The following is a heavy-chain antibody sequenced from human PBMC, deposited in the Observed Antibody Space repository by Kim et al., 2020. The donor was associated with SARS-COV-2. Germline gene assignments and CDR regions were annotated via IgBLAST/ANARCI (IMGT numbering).Heavy chain of an antibody. CDR3: ARDGGSGKEGLDYFDS. V-gene: IGHV1-2*02. CDR1: GYIFSDYY. CDR2: INPNSGGT. D-gene: IGHD3-10*01. Sequence: ASVKVSCMSSGYIFSDYYIHWVRQAPGQGLEWMGWINPNSGGTKYAQKFQGRVTMTRDTSISTAYMELSRLRSDDTAMYYCARDGGSGKEGLDYFDSWGQGTLVTVSS. J-gene: IGHJ4*02.